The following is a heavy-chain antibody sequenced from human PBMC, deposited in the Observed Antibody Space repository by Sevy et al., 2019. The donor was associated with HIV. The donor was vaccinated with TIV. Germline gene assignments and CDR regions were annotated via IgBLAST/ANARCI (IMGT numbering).Heavy chain of an antibody. CDR3: ARDLSHYDILTGYHPQGFDY. J-gene: IGHJ4*02. CDR1: GFTFSSYW. Sequence: LSLTCAASGFTFSSYWMHWVRQAPGKGLVWVSRINSDGSSTSYADSVKGRFTISRDNAKNTLYLQMNSLRAEDTAVYYCARDLSHYDILTGYHPQGFDYWGQGTLVTVSS. D-gene: IGHD3-9*01. V-gene: IGHV3-74*01. CDR2: INSDGSST.